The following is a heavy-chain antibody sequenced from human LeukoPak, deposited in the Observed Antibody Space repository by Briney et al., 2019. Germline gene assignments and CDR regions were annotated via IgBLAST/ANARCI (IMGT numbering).Heavy chain of an antibody. J-gene: IGHJ4*02. Sequence: GGSLRLSCAASGFTFSSYSMNWVRQAPGKGLEWVAFIRDDGSNKYYADSVKGRFTISRDNSRNTLYLHMNSLRAEDTAVYYCAKEATQSSSWPPYYFDYWGQGTLVTVSS. V-gene: IGHV3-30*02. CDR3: AKEATQSSSWPPYYFDY. CDR1: GFTFSSYS. CDR2: IRDDGSNK. D-gene: IGHD6-13*01.